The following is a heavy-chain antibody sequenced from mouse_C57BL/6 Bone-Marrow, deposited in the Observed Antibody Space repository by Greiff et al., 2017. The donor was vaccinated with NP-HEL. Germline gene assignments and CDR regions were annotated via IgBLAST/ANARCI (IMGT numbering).Heavy chain of an antibody. Sequence: VQLQQPGAELVKPGASVKLSCKASGYTFTSYWMQWVKQRPGQGLEWIGEIDPSDSYTNYNQKFKGKATLTVDTSSSTAYMQISSLTSEDSADYCCAPYWGFAYWGQGTLVTVSA. V-gene: IGHV1-50*01. CDR2: IDPSDSYT. CDR3: APYWGFAY. D-gene: IGHD2-10*01. CDR1: GYTFTSYW. J-gene: IGHJ3*01.